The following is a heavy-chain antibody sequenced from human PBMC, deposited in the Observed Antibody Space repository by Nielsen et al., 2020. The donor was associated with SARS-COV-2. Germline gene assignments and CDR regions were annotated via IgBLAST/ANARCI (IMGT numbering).Heavy chain of an antibody. V-gene: IGHV3-7*01. CDR2: IKQDGSEK. Sequence: GESLKISCAASGFTFSSYWMSWVRQAPGKGLEWVANIKQDGSEKYYVDSVKGRFTISRDNAKNSLYLQMNSLRDEDTAVYYCASLLGGGDSDYWGQGTLVTVSS. J-gene: IGHJ4*02. D-gene: IGHD2-21*02. CDR1: GFTFSSYW. CDR3: ASLLGGGDSDY.